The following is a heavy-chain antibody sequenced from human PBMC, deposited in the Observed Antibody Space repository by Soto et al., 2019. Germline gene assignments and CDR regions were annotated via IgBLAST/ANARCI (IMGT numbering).Heavy chain of an antibody. D-gene: IGHD3-10*01. CDR1: GYSFTSFW. CDR3: ARLSGSDAFDI. Sequence: KISCKGSGYSFTSFWIGWVRQMPGKGLEWMGIIYPPDSDTRYSPSFQGQVTISADKPISTAYLQWSSLKASDTAMYFCARLSGSDAFDIWGQGTMVTVSS. CDR2: IYPPDSDT. J-gene: IGHJ3*02. V-gene: IGHV5-51*04.